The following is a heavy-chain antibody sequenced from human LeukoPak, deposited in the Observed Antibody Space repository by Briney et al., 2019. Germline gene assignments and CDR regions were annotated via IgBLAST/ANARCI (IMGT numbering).Heavy chain of an antibody. CDR3: VKDLRGGGYYTSFDY. D-gene: IGHD3-10*01. Sequence: PGGSLRLSCSASAFAFSTYAMHWVRQAPGKGLEHVSTINTNGDDTYYADSVKGRFTISRDNSKRTLYLQMSSLRAEDTAVYYCVKDLRGGGYYTSFDYWGQGTLVTVSS. CDR2: INTNGDDT. V-gene: IGHV3-64D*09. CDR1: AFAFSTYA. J-gene: IGHJ4*02.